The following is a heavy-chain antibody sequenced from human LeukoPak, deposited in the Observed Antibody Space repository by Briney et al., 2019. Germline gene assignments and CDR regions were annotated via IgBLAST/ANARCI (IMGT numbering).Heavy chain of an antibody. J-gene: IGHJ6*04. V-gene: IGHV3-21*01. CDR2: ISGSGGST. Sequence: GGSLRLSCAASGFTLSSYSMNWVRQAPGKGLEWVSAISGSGGSTYYADSVKGRFTISRDNAKNSLYLQMNSLRAEDTAVYYCAELGITMIGGVWGKGTTVTISS. CDR1: GFTLSSYS. D-gene: IGHD3-10*02. CDR3: AELGITMIGGV.